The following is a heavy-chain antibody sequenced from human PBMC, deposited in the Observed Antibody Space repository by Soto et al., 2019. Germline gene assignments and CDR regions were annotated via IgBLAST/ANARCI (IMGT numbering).Heavy chain of an antibody. D-gene: IGHD1-26*01. Sequence: GGSLRLSCAASEFTFSSYAMSWVRQAPGKGLEWVSVMSGSGGSTYYADSAKGRFTISRDNSKNTLYLQMNSLRVEDTAVYYCAKVMPTSGSYVRGPFDSWGQGTLVTVSS. V-gene: IGHV3-23*01. J-gene: IGHJ4*02. CDR3: AKVMPTSGSYVRGPFDS. CDR2: MSGSGGST. CDR1: EFTFSSYA.